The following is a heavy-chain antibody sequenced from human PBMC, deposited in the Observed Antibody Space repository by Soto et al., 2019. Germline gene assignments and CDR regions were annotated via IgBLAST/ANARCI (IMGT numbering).Heavy chain of an antibody. CDR1: GFSLKNSGVG. V-gene: IGHV2-5*01. D-gene: IGHD6-13*01. CDR3: AHRRGIAAIATFDY. J-gene: IGHJ4*02. Sequence: QITLEESGPSLVKPTQTLTLTCTFSGFSLKNSGVGVAWIRQPPGKALEWLALIYWNDEKRYSPTLMNRINIHKYTSKNHVGLTMTNMDTVDTGTYYCAHRRGIAAIATFDYWGQGMLVTVSS. CDR2: IYWNDEK.